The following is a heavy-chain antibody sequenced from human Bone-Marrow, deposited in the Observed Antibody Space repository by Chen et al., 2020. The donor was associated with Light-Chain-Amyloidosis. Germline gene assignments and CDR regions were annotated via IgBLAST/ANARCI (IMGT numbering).Heavy chain of an antibody. V-gene: IGHV5-51*01. D-gene: IGHD5-12*01. Sequence: EVQLEQSGPDVKNPGEPLKIPGQGPGYNFPNYWIGWVRQMPEKGLEWKGVIYPDDSDARYSPSFEGQVTISADKSITTAYLQWRSLKASDTAMYYCARRRDGYNFDYWGQGTLVTVSS. CDR2: IYPDDSDA. J-gene: IGHJ4*02. CDR3: ARRRDGYNFDY. CDR1: GYNFPNYW.